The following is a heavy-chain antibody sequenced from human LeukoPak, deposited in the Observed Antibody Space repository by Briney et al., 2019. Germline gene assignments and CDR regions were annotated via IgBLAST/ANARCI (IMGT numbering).Heavy chain of an antibody. D-gene: IGHD5-12*01. J-gene: IGHJ4*02. CDR3: ASWGANADIVATTTWYFDY. Sequence: SETLSLTCAVSGGSISSSNWWSWVRQPPGKGLEWIGEIYHSGSTNYNPSLKSRVTISVDKSKNQFSLKLSSVTAADTAVYYCASWGANADIVATTTWYFDYWGQGTLVTVSS. CDR2: IYHSGST. CDR1: GGSISSSNW. V-gene: IGHV4-4*02.